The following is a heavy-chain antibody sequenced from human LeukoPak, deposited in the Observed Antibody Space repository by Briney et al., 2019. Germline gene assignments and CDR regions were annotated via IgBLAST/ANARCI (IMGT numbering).Heavy chain of an antibody. D-gene: IGHD3-10*01. J-gene: IGHJ4*02. CDR1: GFVFSSYW. V-gene: IGHV3-48*04. CDR2: ISSAGGTL. Sequence: GGSLRLSCAASGFVFSSYWMIWVRQAPGKGLEWISYISSAGGTLYYADSVKGRFTISRDIGKKLLYLQMNSLRAEDTAVYFCAKGAGDFDYWGQGTLVTVSS. CDR3: AKGAGDFDY.